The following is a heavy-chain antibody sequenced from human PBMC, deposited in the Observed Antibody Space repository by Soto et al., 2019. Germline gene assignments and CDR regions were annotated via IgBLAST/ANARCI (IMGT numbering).Heavy chain of an antibody. CDR2: IYYSGST. CDR3: ARDTYYYDSSGDDAFDI. Sequence: LSDRNTVSGGYISSGCYYWIRIRQNPGKGLEWIGYIYYSGSTYYNPSLKSRVTISVDTSKNQFSLKLSSVTAADTAVYYCARDTYYYDSSGDDAFDIWGQGTIVTVSS. V-gene: IGHV4-31*03. CDR1: GGYISSGCYY. J-gene: IGHJ3*02. D-gene: IGHD3-22*01.